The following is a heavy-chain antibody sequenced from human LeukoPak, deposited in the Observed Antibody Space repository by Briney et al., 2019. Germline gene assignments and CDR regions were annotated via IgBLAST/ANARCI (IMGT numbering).Heavy chain of an antibody. D-gene: IGHD3-22*01. CDR2: IYYSGST. CDR1: GGSISSYY. V-gene: IGHV4-59*01. CDR3: ARISTFYDSSGYPYYYYYYMDV. J-gene: IGHJ6*03. Sequence: PSETLSLTCTVSGGSISSYYWSWIRQPPGKGLEWIGYIYYSGSTNYNPSLKSRVTISVDTSKNQFSLKLSSVTAADTAVYYCARISTFYDSSGYPYYYYYYMDVWGKGTTVTVSS.